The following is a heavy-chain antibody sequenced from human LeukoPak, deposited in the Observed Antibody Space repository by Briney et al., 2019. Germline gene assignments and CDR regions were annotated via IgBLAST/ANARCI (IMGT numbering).Heavy chain of an antibody. CDR2: IRYDGSNK. CDR1: GFTFSSYG. Sequence: PGGSLRLSCAASGFTFSSYGMHWVRQAPGKGLEWVAFIRYDGSNKYYTDSVKGRFTISRDNSKNTLYLQMNSLRAEDTAVYYCAKGSFMVFGVVPYIDYWGQGTLVTVSS. CDR3: AKGSFMVFGVVPYIDY. V-gene: IGHV3-30*02. D-gene: IGHD3/OR15-3a*01. J-gene: IGHJ4*02.